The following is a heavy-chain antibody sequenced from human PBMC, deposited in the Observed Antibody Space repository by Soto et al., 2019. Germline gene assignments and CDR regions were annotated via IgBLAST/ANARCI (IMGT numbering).Heavy chain of an antibody. D-gene: IGHD3-16*02. CDR1: GFTFSSYA. V-gene: IGHV3-30-3*01. CDR2: ISYDGSNK. J-gene: IGHJ3*02. Sequence: QVQLVESGGGVVQPGRSLRLSCAASGFTFSSYAMHWVRQAPGKGLEWVAVISYDGSNKYYADSVKGRFTISRDNSKNTLYLQMNSLRAEDTAVYYWAREGGGLRLGELSTTDAFDIWGQGTMVTVSS. CDR3: AREGGGLRLGELSTTDAFDI.